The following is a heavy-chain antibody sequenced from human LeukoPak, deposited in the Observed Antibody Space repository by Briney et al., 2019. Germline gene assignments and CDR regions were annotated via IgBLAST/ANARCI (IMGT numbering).Heavy chain of an antibody. CDR1: GFTFRAYG. J-gene: IGHJ4*02. Sequence: PGGSLRLSRGASGFTFRAYGMHWVRQAPGKGLEWIAYISSRNNTIYYADSVKGRFTISRDNVKNSLYLQMRSLRAEDTAVYFCATWGDWNDVYWGQGTLVTVSS. CDR3: ATWGDWNDVY. V-gene: IGHV3-48*04. D-gene: IGHD1-1*01. CDR2: ISSRNNTI.